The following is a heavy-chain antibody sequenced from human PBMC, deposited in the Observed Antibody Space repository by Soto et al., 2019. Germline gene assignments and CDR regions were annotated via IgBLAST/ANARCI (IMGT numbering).Heavy chain of an antibody. J-gene: IGHJ5*02. Sequence: QLLLQESGPGLVKPSETLSLTCTVSGGSILDSTYYWAWIRQSPGKGLVWIGTIFYSGGTFYTPSLXXXVXXSVDTSNNQFSLKLSSVTAADTAVYYCARQASGYYYGWFDPWGQGTLVTVSS. CDR1: GGSILDSTYY. D-gene: IGHD3-22*01. CDR3: ARQASGYYYGWFDP. V-gene: IGHV4-39*01. CDR2: IFYSGGT.